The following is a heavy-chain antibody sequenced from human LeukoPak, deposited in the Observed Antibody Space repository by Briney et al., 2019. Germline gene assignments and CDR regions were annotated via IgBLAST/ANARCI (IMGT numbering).Heavy chain of an antibody. Sequence: SETLSLTCTVSGGSISSSSYYWGWIRQPPGKGLEWIGSIYYSGSTYYNPSLKSRVTISVDTSKNQFSLKLSSVTAADTAVYYCAWGRPRFDPWGQGTLVTVSS. J-gene: IGHJ5*02. CDR3: AWGRPRFDP. V-gene: IGHV4-39*01. D-gene: IGHD3-16*01. CDR2: IYYSGST. CDR1: GGSISSSSYY.